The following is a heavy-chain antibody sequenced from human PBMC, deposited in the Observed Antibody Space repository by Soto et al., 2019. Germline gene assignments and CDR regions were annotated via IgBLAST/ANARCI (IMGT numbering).Heavy chain of an antibody. CDR1: GFTFSSYS. V-gene: IGHV3-48*01. CDR2: ISSSSSTI. D-gene: IGHD2-15*01. J-gene: IGHJ4*02. CDR3: ARSRYCSVGSCYREVYFDY. Sequence: EVQLVESGGGLVQPGGSLRLSCAASGFTFSSYSMNWVRQAPGNGLEWVSYISSSSSTIYYADSVKGRFTISRDNAKNSLYLQMNSLRAEDTAVYYCARSRYCSVGSCYREVYFDYWGQGTLVTVSS.